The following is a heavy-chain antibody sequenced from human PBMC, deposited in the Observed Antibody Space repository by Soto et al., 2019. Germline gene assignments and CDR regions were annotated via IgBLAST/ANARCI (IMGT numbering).Heavy chain of an antibody. CDR3: VRSHNYDSSGYYGLGY. D-gene: IGHD3-22*01. Sequence: GESLKISCAASGFTVSSNYMSWVRQAPGKGLEWISVIYSGGSTDYADSVKGRFTISRENSKNTLYLQMNSMRAEDKAVYYCVRSHNYDSSGYYGLGYWGQGTLVTVCS. V-gene: IGHV3-53*01. CDR2: IYSGGST. CDR1: GFTVSSNY. J-gene: IGHJ4*02.